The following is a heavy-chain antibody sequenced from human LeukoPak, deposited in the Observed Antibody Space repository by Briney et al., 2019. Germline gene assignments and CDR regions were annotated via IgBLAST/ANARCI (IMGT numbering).Heavy chain of an antibody. V-gene: IGHV4-39*01. CDR1: GGSISSSSYY. CDR2: IYYRGST. D-gene: IGHD3-10*01. CDR3: ARHNRRFGELLPNWFDP. Sequence: SETLSLTCTVSGGSISSSSYYWGWIRQPPGKGLEWIGSIYYRGSTYYNPSLKSRVTISVDTSKNQFSLKLSSVTAADTAVYYCARHNRRFGELLPNWFDPWGQGTLVTVSS. J-gene: IGHJ5*02.